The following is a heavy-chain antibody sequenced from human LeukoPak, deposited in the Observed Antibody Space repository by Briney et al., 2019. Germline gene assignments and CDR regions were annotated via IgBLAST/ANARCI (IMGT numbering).Heavy chain of an antibody. CDR3: AREVPSGSYPPGDY. Sequence: GGSVRLSCAASGFTFSTYGMHWVRQAPDTGLEWVAFIRYDGRNKYYADSVKGRFTISRDNSKNTLYLQMNSLRAEDTAVYYCAREVPSGSYPPGDYWGQGTLVTVSS. CDR1: GFTFSTYG. CDR2: IRYDGRNK. J-gene: IGHJ4*02. D-gene: IGHD1-26*01. V-gene: IGHV3-30*02.